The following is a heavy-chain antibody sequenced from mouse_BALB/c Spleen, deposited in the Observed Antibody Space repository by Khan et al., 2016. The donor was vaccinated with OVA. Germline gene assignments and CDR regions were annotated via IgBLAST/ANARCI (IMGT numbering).Heavy chain of an antibody. CDR3: ARVYGGDFDY. V-gene: IGHV3-2*02. CDR2: ISYSGNT. Sequence: EVKLLESGPGPVKPSQSLSLTCTVTGYSITSDYAWNWIRQFPGNKLEWMGYISYSGNTKYNPSLKSRISITRDTSKNQFFLQLNSVTIEDTATYYCARVYGGDFDYWGQGTTLTVSS. CDR1: GYSITSDYA. D-gene: IGHD1-1*01. J-gene: IGHJ2*01.